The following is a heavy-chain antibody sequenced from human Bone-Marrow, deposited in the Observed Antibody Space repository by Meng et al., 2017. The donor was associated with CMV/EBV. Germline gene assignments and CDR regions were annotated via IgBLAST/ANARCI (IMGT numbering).Heavy chain of an antibody. J-gene: IGHJ4*02. Sequence: GESLKISCAASGFTVSSNYMSWVRQAPGKGLEWVAFIRYDGSNKYYADSVKGRFTISRDNSKNTLYLQMNSLRAEDTAVYYCAKPQYYYDSSGYYPFHYWGQGTLVTVSS. D-gene: IGHD3-22*01. CDR1: GFTVSSNY. CDR2: IRYDGSNK. V-gene: IGHV3-30*02. CDR3: AKPQYYYDSSGYYPFHY.